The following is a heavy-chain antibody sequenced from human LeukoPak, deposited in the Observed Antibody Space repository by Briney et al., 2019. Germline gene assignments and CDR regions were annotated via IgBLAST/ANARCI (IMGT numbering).Heavy chain of an antibody. CDR2: TSYDGTNK. D-gene: IGHD4-17*01. Sequence: GGSLRLSCAASGFNFRDSAMHWVRQPPGKGLEGVAVTSYDGTNKYYADSVKGRFTISRDNSKNTLYLQMNSLRLEDTGVYYFAADYGDYVSPSDWGQGTLVTVSS. V-gene: IGHV3-30*04. CDR1: GFNFRDSA. CDR3: AADYGDYVSPSD. J-gene: IGHJ4*02.